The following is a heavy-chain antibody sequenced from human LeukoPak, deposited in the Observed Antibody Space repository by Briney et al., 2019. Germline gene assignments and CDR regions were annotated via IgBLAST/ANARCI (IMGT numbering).Heavy chain of an antibody. Sequence: SETLSLTCTVSGGSISSSSYYWGWIRQPPGKGLEWIGSIYYSGSTYYNPSLKSRVTISVDTSKNQFSLKLSSVTAADTAVYYCARRRHDRYYFDYWGQGTLVTVSS. CDR3: ARRRHDRYYFDY. J-gene: IGHJ4*02. CDR1: GGSISSSSYY. CDR2: IYYSGST. V-gene: IGHV4-39*01.